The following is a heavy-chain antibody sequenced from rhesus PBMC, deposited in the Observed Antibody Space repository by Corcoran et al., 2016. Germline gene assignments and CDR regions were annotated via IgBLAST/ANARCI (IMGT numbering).Heavy chain of an antibody. CDR3: ARDRAGGFDY. D-gene: IGHD1-1*01. Sequence: EVQLVESGGGLAKPGGSLRLSCAASGFTFSDYYMDWVRQAPGKGLEWVSRISNGGNSTWYADSLKVRFTISRENAKNTLYLQMNSLRTEDTAVYYCARDRAGGFDYWGQGVLVTVSS. J-gene: IGHJ4*01. V-gene: IGHV3-178*01. CDR2: ISNGGNST. CDR1: GFTFSDYY.